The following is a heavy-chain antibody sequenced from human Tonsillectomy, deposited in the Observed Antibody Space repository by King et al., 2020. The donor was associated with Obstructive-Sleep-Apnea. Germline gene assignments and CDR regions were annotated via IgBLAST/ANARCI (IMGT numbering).Heavy chain of an antibody. CDR1: GGSISSSSY. Sequence: QLQESGPGLVKPSETLSLTCTVSGGSISSSSYWGWIRQPPGKGLEWIGHIYYSGSTYYNPSLKSRVTISVDTSKNQFSLELNSVTAAATAVYYCAGSDRDIAMGLFDYWGQGTLVTVSS. CDR2: IYYSGST. J-gene: IGHJ4*02. CDR3: AGSDRDIAMGLFDY. V-gene: IGHV4-39*07. D-gene: IGHD5-18*01.